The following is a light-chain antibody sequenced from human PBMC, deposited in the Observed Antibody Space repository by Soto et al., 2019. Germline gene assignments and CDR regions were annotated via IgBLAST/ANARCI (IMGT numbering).Light chain of an antibody. CDR2: GAS. V-gene: IGKV3-15*01. CDR1: QSVSSN. CDR3: QQYNNWWT. J-gene: IGKJ1*01. Sequence: EILLTQSPATLSLSPGEGATLSCRASQSVSSNLAWYQQKPGQAPRLLIYGASTRATGIPARFSGSGSGTEFTLTISSLQSEDFAVYYCQQYNNWWTFGQGTKVDIK.